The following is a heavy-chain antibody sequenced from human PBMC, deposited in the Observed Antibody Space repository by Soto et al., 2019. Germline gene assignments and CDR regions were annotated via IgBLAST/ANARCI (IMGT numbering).Heavy chain of an antibody. V-gene: IGHV4-59*01. CDR3: ARDLNNYFDY. Sequence: QVQLQESGPGLVKPSETLSLTCTVSGGSISSYYWSWIRQPPGKGLECIGYIHYSGSTNYNPSLKSRVTISVDTSKNQFSLKLSSVTAADTAVYYCARDLNNYFDYWGQGTLVTVSS. CDR2: IHYSGST. J-gene: IGHJ4*02. CDR1: GGSISSYY.